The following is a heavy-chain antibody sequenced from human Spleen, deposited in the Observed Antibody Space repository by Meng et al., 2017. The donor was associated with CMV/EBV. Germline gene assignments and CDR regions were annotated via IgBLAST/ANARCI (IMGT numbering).Heavy chain of an antibody. D-gene: IGHD6-19*01. CDR1: GFTFSSYW. CDR2: IKQDGSEK. V-gene: IGHV3-7*01. J-gene: IGHJ6*02. Sequence: GESLKISCAASGFTFSSYWMSWVRQAPGKGLEWVANIKQDGSEKYYVDSVKGRFTISRDNAKNSLYLQMNSLRAEDTAVYYCARDLVVAGIRGHYYYGMDVWGQGTTVTVSS. CDR3: ARDLVVAGIRGHYYYGMDV.